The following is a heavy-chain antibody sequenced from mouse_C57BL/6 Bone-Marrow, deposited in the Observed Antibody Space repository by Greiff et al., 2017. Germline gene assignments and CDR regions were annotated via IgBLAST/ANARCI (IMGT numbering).Heavy chain of an antibody. Sequence: QVHVKQPGAELVKPGASVKLSCKASGYTFTSYWMHWVKQRPGQGLEWIGLIHPNSGSTNYNEKFKSKATLTVDKSSSTAYMQLSSLTSEDSAVYYCAPSRRGAWCAYWGQGTLVTVSA. CDR1: GYTFTSYW. CDR2: IHPNSGST. J-gene: IGHJ3*01. V-gene: IGHV1-64*01. CDR3: APSRRGAWCAY. D-gene: IGHD3-3*01.